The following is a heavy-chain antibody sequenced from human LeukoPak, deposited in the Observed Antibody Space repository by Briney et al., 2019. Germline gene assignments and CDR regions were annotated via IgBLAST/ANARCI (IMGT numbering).Heavy chain of an antibody. Sequence: GSLRLSCAASGFTVSSYMSWVRQAPGEGLEWVSVIYTGGGRDYADSVNGRFTISRDISKNTVYLQMNSLRAEDTAVYYCVRGEYDSLFDYWGQGTLVTVSS. D-gene: IGHD3-22*01. CDR3: VRGEYDSLFDY. CDR2: IYTGGGR. V-gene: IGHV3-66*01. J-gene: IGHJ4*02. CDR1: GFTVSSY.